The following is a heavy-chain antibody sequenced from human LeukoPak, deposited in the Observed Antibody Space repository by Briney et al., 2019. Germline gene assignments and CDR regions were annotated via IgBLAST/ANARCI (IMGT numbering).Heavy chain of an antibody. CDR2: VYYGGNT. CDR1: GGSISSSSYY. J-gene: IGHJ6*03. V-gene: IGHV4-39*01. Sequence: PSETLSLTCTVSGGSISSSSYYWDWIRQPPGKGLEWIGNVYYGGNTFYNSSLVSRVTISVDMSKNQFSLKLTSLTAADTAVYYCARQRADYFYHYLDVWGKGTSVTVSS. CDR3: ARQRADYFYHYLDV.